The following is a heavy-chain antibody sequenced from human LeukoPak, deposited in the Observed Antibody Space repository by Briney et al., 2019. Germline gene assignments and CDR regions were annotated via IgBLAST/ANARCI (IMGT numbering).Heavy chain of an antibody. V-gene: IGHV4-59*12. Sequence: TSETLSLTCTVSGGSISSYYWSWIRQPPGKGLEWIGYIYYSGSTNYNPSLKSRVTISVDMSKNQVFLKLSSVTAADTAVYYCARDPGRTSIAVRRAAGWFDPWGQGTLVTVSS. CDR1: GGSISSYY. J-gene: IGHJ5*02. CDR2: IYYSGST. D-gene: IGHD6-6*01. CDR3: ARDPGRTSIAVRRAAGWFDP.